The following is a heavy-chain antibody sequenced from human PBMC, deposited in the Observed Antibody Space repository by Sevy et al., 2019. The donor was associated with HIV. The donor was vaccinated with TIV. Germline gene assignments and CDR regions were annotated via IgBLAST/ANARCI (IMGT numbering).Heavy chain of an antibody. CDR3: AGRDFYSSSPAGMDV. Sequence: GGSLRLSCAASEFTFSYYWMTWVRQAPGKGLEWVANIKQDGSEKYYVDSVKGRFTISRDNAKNSLYLQMNSRRAEDTAMYYWAGRDFYSSSPAGMDVWGQGTTVTVSS. CDR1: EFTFSYYW. CDR2: IKQDGSEK. V-gene: IGHV3-7*03. D-gene: IGHD3-22*01. J-gene: IGHJ6*02.